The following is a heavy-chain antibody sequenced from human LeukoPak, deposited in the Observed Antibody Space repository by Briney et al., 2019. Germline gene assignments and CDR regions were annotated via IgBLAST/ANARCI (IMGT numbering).Heavy chain of an antibody. J-gene: IGHJ4*02. Sequence: ASVEVSCKASGGTFSSYAISWVRQAPGQGLEWMGRIIPIFGTANYAQKFQGRVTITTDESTSTAYMELSSLRSEDTAVYYCAREDKWELLPGNFDYWGQGTLVTVSS. D-gene: IGHD1-26*01. CDR2: IIPIFGTA. V-gene: IGHV1-69*05. CDR1: GGTFSSYA. CDR3: AREDKWELLPGNFDY.